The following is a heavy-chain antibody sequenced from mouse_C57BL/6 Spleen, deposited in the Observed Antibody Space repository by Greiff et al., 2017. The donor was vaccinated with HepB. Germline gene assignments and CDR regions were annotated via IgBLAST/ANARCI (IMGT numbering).Heavy chain of an antibody. CDR1: GYTFTSYW. D-gene: IGHD2-2*01. J-gene: IGHJ2*01. CDR3: ARWGHGYYFDY. CDR2: IDPSDSYT. Sequence: VQLQQPGAELVMPGASVKLSCKASGYTFTSYWMHWVKQRPGQGLEWIGEIDPSDSYTNYNQKFKGKSTLTVDKSSSTAYMQLSSLTSEDSAVYYCARWGHGYYFDYWGQGTTLTVSS. V-gene: IGHV1-69*01.